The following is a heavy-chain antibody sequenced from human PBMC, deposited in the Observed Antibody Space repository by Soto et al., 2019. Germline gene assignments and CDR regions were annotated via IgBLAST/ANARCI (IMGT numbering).Heavy chain of an antibody. D-gene: IGHD1-26*01. CDR2: IYYSGST. J-gene: IGHJ4*02. CDR1: GGSISSYY. CDR3: ARVVLRWELNYFDY. V-gene: IGHV4-59*01. Sequence: SETLSLTCTVSGGSISSYYWSWIRQPPGKGLEWIGYIYYSGSTNYNPSLKSRVTISVDTSKNQFSLKLSSVTAADTAVYYCARVVLRWELNYFDYGGQGKRVTVSS.